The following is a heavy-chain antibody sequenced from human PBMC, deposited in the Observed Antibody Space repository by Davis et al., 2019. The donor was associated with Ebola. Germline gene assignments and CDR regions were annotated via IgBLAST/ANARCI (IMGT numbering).Heavy chain of an antibody. CDR2: INHSGST. V-gene: IGHV4-34*01. CDR3: ARQKEVLRFLEWVYLFDY. D-gene: IGHD3-3*01. J-gene: IGHJ4*02. CDR1: GGSFSGYY. Sequence: PSETLSLTCAVYGGSFSGYYRSWLRQPPGKGLEWIGEINHSGSTNYNPSLKSRATISVDTSKNQFSLRLSSVTAADTAVYYCARQKEVLRFLEWVYLFDYWGQGTLVTVSS.